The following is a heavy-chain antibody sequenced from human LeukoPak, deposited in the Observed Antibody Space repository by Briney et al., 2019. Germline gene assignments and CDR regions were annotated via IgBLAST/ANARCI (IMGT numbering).Heavy chain of an antibody. J-gene: IGHJ3*02. CDR1: GYTFTGYY. V-gene: IGHV1-2*02. CDR2: IYPYSGDA. D-gene: IGHD6-6*01. Sequence: ASVKVSCKASGYTFTGYYIHWVRQAPGQGLEWMGWIYPYSGDANYAQNFQGRVTMTRDTSISTAYMELSSLKSDDTAVYYCARDRNSGSSLDIWGQGTMLTVSS. CDR3: ARDRNSGSSLDI.